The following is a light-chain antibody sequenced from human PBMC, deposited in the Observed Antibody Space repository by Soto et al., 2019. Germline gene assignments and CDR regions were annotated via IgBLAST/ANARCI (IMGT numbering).Light chain of an antibody. V-gene: IGKV1-9*01. CDR3: QQLTTYPWT. CDR2: AAS. J-gene: IGKJ1*01. Sequence: DIQLTQSPSFLSASVGDRVTITCRASQGISSYLAWYQQKPGKAPKLLIYAASTLQTGVPSRFSGSGSGTVFTLTISSLQPEDFATYYCQQLTTYPWTFGQGTKVEIK. CDR1: QGISSY.